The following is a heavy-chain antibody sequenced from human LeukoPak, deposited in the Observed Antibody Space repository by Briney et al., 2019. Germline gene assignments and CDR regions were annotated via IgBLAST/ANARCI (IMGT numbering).Heavy chain of an antibody. J-gene: IGHJ4*02. Sequence: PSETLSLTCTVSDGSIRSYYWSWIRQPPGKGLEWIGYIYYSGNTYYNPSLKSRVTISLDTSKSQFSLRLESVTAADTAVYYCARQIIRGQYLVHFDLWGQGTLVTVSS. CDR3: ARQIIRGQYLVHFDL. CDR2: IYYSGNT. D-gene: IGHD6-13*01. CDR1: DGSIRSYY. V-gene: IGHV4-59*08.